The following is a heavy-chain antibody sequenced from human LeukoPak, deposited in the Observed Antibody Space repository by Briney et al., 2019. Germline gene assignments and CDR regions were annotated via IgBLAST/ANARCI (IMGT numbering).Heavy chain of an antibody. J-gene: IGHJ4*02. Sequence: SETLSLTCAVYGGSFSGYYWSWIRQPPGKGLEWIGEINHSGSTNYNPSLKSRVTISVDTSKNQFSLKLSSVTAADMAVYYCARVRSRLPRKYYFDYWGQGTLVTVSS. D-gene: IGHD1-14*01. CDR1: GGSFSGYY. CDR2: INHSGST. V-gene: IGHV4-34*01. CDR3: ARVRSRLPRKYYFDY.